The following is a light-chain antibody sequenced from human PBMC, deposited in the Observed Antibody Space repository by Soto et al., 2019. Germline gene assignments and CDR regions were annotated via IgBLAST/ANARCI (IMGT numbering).Light chain of an antibody. CDR3: SSFTRSKTWV. CDR2: EVT. CDR1: SSDVGYYNY. Sequence: QSALTQSPSASGSPGQSVTISCTGTSSDVGYYNYVSWYQHHPGKAPKLIIYEVTNRPSGVPDRFSGSKSGNTASLSVSGLQTEDEADYYCSSFTRSKTWVFGGGTKVTVL. J-gene: IGLJ3*02. V-gene: IGLV2-8*01.